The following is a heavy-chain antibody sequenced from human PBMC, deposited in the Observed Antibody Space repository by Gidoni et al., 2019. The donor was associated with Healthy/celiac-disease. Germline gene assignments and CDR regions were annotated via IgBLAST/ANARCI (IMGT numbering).Heavy chain of an antibody. CDR3: AREKRDYDILTGRFDY. J-gene: IGHJ4*02. D-gene: IGHD3-9*01. V-gene: IGHV4-34*01. Sequence: TNSNPSLKSRVTISVDTSKNQFSLKLSSVTAADTAVYYCAREKRDYDILTGRFDYWGQGTLVTVSS. CDR2: T.